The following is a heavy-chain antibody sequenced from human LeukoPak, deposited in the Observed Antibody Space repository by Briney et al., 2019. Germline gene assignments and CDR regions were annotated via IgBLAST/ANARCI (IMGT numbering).Heavy chain of an antibody. CDR2: ISAYNGNT. V-gene: IGHV1-18*01. CDR3: ARGLYNWNYYYYYYYMDV. Sequence: ASVKVSCKASGYTFTSYGISWVRQAPGQGLEWMGWISAYNGNTNYAQKLQGRVTMTTDTSTSTAYMELRSLRSEDTAVYYCARGLYNWNYYYYYYYMDVWGKGTTVTVSS. CDR1: GYTFTSYG. J-gene: IGHJ6*03. D-gene: IGHD1-7*01.